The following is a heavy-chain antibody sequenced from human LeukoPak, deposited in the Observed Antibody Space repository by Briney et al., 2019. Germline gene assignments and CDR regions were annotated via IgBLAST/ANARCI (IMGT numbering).Heavy chain of an antibody. D-gene: IGHD1-26*01. CDR3: AKDLGQVAATHFIVGATPTPDFDY. CDR1: GFTFSSYG. V-gene: IGHV3-33*06. CDR2: IWSDGTNK. Sequence: PGGSLRLSCAASGFTFSSYGMHWVRQAPGKGLEWVALIWSDGTNKYYVDSVKGRFTISRDNSKNTLYLQMNSLRAEDTAVYYCAKDLGQVAATHFIVGATPTPDFDYWGQGTLVTVSS. J-gene: IGHJ4*02.